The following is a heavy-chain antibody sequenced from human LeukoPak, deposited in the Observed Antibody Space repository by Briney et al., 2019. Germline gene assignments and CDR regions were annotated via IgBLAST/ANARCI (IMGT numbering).Heavy chain of an antibody. CDR1: GYTFTSFD. CDR2: MTPNSGQT. Sequence: ASVKVSCKASGYTFTSFDINWVRQATGQGLEWLGWMTPNSGQTGYAQKFQGRVTLTRDTSTGTAYMELSSLTSEDTAVYYCARNEYATGWFDHWGQGTVVTVSS. CDR3: ARNEYATGWFDH. V-gene: IGHV1-8*01. J-gene: IGHJ5*02. D-gene: IGHD2-2*01.